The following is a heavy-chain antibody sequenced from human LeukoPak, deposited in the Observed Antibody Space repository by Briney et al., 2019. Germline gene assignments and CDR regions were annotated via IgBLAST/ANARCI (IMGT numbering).Heavy chain of an antibody. V-gene: IGHV3-7*01. CDR1: GFTFSSYW. J-gene: IGHJ4*02. CDR3: AKDVPAAYFDY. CDR2: MKQDGSEK. D-gene: IGHD2-2*01. Sequence: GGSLRLSCAASGFTFSSYWMSWVRQAPGKGLEWVANMKQDGSEKYYVDSVKGRFTISRDNAKNTLYLQVNSLRAEDTAVYFCAKDVPAAYFDYWGQGTLVTVSS.